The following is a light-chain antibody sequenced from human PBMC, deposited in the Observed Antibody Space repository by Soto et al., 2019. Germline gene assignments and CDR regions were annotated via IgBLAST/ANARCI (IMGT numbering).Light chain of an antibody. V-gene: IGKV3-11*01. J-gene: IGKJ4*01. CDR1: QSVRSF. CDR3: QQRSNRLLT. Sequence: EIVLTQSPATLSLSRGERATLSCRASQSVRSFLAWYQQKPGQAPRLLIYDTSNRATDIPARFSGSGSGTDFTLTISSLEPEDFAVYYCQQRSNRLLTFGGGTKVDIK. CDR2: DTS.